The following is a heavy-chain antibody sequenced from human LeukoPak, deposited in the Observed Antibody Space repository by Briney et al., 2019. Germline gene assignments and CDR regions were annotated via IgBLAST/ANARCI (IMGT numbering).Heavy chain of an antibody. J-gene: IGHJ3*02. D-gene: IGHD3-22*01. CDR3: AKAGSYYYDSTDAFDI. V-gene: IGHV3-9*01. Sequence: GRSLRLSCAASGFTFDDYAMHWVRQAPGKGLEWVSGISWNSGSIGYADSVNGRFTISSDNAKNSVYLHMNSLRAEDTAVYYCAKAGSYYYDSTDAFDIWGQGTMVTVSS. CDR2: ISWNSGSI. CDR1: GFTFDDYA.